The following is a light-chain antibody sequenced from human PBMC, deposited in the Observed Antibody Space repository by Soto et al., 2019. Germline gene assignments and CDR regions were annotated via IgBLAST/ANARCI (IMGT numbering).Light chain of an antibody. CDR2: AAS. J-gene: IGKJ4*01. V-gene: IGKV1-39*01. CDR1: QSISSY. Sequence: DIQMTQSPSSLCASVGDRVTITCRASQSISSYLNWYQQKPGKAPKVLIYAASSLQSGVPSRFSGIGSGTDFTLSISSLQPEDFATYYCQQSYSVPLTFGGGTKVEIK. CDR3: QQSYSVPLT.